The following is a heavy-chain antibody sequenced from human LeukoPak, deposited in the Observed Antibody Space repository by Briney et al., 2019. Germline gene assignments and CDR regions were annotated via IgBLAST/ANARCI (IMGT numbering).Heavy chain of an antibody. J-gene: IGHJ4*02. CDR3: ARDSRSSWYGEDFDY. Sequence: GRSLRLSCAASGFTFSSYAMHWVRPAPGKGLEGVAVISYDGSNKYYADSVKGRFTISRDNSKNTLYLQMNSLRAEDTAVYYCARDSRSSWYGEDFDYWGQGTLVTVFS. D-gene: IGHD6-13*01. CDR1: GFTFSSYA. CDR2: ISYDGSNK. V-gene: IGHV3-30*04.